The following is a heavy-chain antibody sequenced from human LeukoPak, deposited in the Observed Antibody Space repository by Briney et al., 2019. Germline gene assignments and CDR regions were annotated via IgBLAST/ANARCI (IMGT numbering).Heavy chain of an antibody. V-gene: IGHV3-33*08. D-gene: IGHD2-15*01. CDR3: ARSVVAATETFDY. Sequence: GGSLRLSCAASGFTFSNFGMHWVRQAPGKGLEWVAFIRFDGTSEFYADSVKARFTISRDNAKNSLYLQMNSLRAEDTAVYYCARSVVAATETFDYWGQGTLVTVSS. CDR1: GFTFSNFG. CDR2: IRFDGTSE. J-gene: IGHJ4*02.